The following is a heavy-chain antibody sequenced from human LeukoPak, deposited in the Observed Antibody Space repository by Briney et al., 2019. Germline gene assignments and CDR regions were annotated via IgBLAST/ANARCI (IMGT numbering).Heavy chain of an antibody. D-gene: IGHD3-10*01. CDR2: ISSNGGAT. Sequence: GGSLRLSCAASGFTFSSYPMHWVRQSPGKGLEYVSAISSNGGATYYGNSVQGRFTISRDNSRNTLYLQMGNLRDEDTAVYYCVRERGRYDFWGQGTLVTVSS. J-gene: IGHJ4*02. CDR1: GFTFSSYP. V-gene: IGHV3-64*01. CDR3: VRERGRYDF.